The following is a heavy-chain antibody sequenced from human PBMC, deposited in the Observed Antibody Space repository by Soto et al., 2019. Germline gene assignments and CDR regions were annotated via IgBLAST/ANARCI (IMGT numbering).Heavy chain of an antibody. CDR2: ISSSGST. D-gene: IGHD3-9*01. CDR3: ARAYNDTLTGYT. Sequence: QVQLQESGPGLVKPSQTLSLTCTVSGGSISSGSDYWNWIRQHPGKGLEWIGYISSSGSTYYNPSLRSRLTTSLDTSKNQFSLRLTSVTAADTAVYYCARAYNDTLTGYTWGQGTLVTVSS. J-gene: IGHJ5*02. CDR1: GGSISSGSDY. V-gene: IGHV4-31*03.